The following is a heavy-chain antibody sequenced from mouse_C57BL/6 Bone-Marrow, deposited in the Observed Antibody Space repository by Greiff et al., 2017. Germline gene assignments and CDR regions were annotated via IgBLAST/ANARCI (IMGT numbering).Heavy chain of an antibody. Sequence: EVQRVESVAELVRPGASVKLSCTASGFNIKNTYMHWVKQRPEQGLEWIGRIDPANGNTKYAPKFQGKATITADTSSNTAYLQLSSLTSEDTAIYYCARSDYYGSSYGAMDYWGQGTSVTVSS. CDR2: IDPANGNT. J-gene: IGHJ4*01. CDR3: ARSDYYGSSYGAMDY. CDR1: GFNIKNTY. D-gene: IGHD1-1*01. V-gene: IGHV14-3*01.